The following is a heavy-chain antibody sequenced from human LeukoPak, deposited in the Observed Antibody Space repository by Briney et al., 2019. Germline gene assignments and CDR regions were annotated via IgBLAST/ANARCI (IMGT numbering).Heavy chain of an antibody. CDR1: GFTFSSYR. D-gene: IGHD3-3*01. CDR2: IKQDGGEK. CDR3: ARVMRFLEWAGGFDP. Sequence: PGGSLRLSCADPGFTFSSYRLSWVRQAPGKGLGWVANIKQDGGEKYYVDSVKGRFTISRDNAKNALDLQMNSLRAEDTAGYYCARVMRFLEWAGGFDPWGQGTLVTVSS. V-gene: IGHV3-7*01. J-gene: IGHJ5*02.